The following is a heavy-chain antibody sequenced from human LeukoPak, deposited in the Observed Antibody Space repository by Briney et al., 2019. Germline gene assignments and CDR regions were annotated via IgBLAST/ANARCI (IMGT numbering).Heavy chain of an antibody. CDR3: ARERTTIVSGTTIGAY. V-gene: IGHV3-48*03. D-gene: IGHD2/OR15-2a*01. J-gene: IGHJ4*02. CDR2: ITGSGDTI. Sequence: GGSLRLSCAASGFTFSSYEMNWVRQAPGKGLEWISYITGSGDTIYYADSVKGRFTISRDNAKNSLFLQMNSLTADDTALYYCARERTTIVSGTTIGAYWGQGTLVTVSS. CDR1: GFTFSSYE.